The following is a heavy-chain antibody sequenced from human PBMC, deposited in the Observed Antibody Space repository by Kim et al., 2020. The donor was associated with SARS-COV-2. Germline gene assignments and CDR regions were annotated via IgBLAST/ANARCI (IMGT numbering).Heavy chain of an antibody. CDR3: AKDPIGFPRQQLVNGAFDI. D-gene: IGHD6-13*01. Sequence: GRFTISRDNSKNTLYLQMNSLRAEDTAVYYCAKDPIGFPRQQLVNGAFDIWGQGTMVTVSS. V-gene: IGHV3-23*01. J-gene: IGHJ3*02.